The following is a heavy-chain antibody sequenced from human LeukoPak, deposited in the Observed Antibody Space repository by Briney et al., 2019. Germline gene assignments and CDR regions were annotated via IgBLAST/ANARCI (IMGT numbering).Heavy chain of an antibody. Sequence: SETLSLTCTVSGGSISSGVYYWSWIRQHPGKGLEWIGYIYYSGSTYYNPSLKSRVTISVDTSKNQFSLKLSSVTAADTAVYYCARDAGYCSGGSCQYYFDYWGQGTLVTVSS. CDR3: ARDAGYCSGGSCQYYFDY. D-gene: IGHD2-15*01. J-gene: IGHJ4*02. CDR1: GGSISSGVYY. CDR2: IYYSGST. V-gene: IGHV4-31*03.